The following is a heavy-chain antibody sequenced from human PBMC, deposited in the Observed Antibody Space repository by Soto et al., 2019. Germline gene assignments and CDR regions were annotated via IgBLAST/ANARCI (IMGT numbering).Heavy chain of an antibody. CDR1: GFTFSSYW. D-gene: IGHD6-19*01. V-gene: IGHV3-7*01. Sequence: GGSLRLSXAASGFTFSSYWMSWVRQAPGKGLEWVANIKQDGSEKYYVDSVKGRFTISRDNAKNSLYLQMNSLRAEDTAVYYCARDDSSGTLYYYYGMDVWGQGTTVTVSS. CDR3: ARDDSSGTLYYYYGMDV. CDR2: IKQDGSEK. J-gene: IGHJ6*02.